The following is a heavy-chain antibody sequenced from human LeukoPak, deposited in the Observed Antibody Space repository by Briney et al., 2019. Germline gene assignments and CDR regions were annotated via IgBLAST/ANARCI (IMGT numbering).Heavy chain of an antibody. V-gene: IGHV1-69*04. CDR1: GGTFISYA. Sequence: SVTVSCKASGGTFISYAISWVRQAPGQGLEWMGRIIPILGIANYAQKFQGRVTITADKSTSTAYMELSSLRSEDTAVYYCARGYASDAFDIWGQGTMVTVSS. CDR2: IIPILGIA. CDR3: ARGYASDAFDI. D-gene: IGHD2-2*01. J-gene: IGHJ3*02.